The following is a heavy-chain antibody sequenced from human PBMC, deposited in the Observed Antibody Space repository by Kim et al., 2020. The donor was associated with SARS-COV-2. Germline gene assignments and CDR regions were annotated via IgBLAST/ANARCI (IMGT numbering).Heavy chain of an antibody. Sequence: GGSLRLSCAASGFTFGSYAMSWVRQAPGKGLEWVSAISGSGGSTYYADSVKGRFTISRDNSKNTLYLQMNSLRAEDTAVYYCAKFGRGGYSYGLDYWGQGTLVTVSS. J-gene: IGHJ4*02. D-gene: IGHD5-18*01. V-gene: IGHV3-23*01. CDR2: ISGSGGST. CDR1: GFTFGSYA. CDR3: AKFGRGGYSYGLDY.